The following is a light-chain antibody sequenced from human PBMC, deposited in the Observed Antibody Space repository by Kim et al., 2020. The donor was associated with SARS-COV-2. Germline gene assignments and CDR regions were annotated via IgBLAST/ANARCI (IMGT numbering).Light chain of an antibody. J-gene: IGLJ3*02. V-gene: IGLV4-69*01. Sequence: QPVLTQSPSASASLGASVKLTCTLSSAHSDYAIAWHQKQSEKAPRFLITVDDDGSHTRGDGVADRFSGSSSGAERYLTISGLRPDDEADYYCPTWGPGIRVFGGGTQLTVL. CDR1: SAHSDYA. CDR3: PTWGPGIRV. CDR2: VDDDGSH.